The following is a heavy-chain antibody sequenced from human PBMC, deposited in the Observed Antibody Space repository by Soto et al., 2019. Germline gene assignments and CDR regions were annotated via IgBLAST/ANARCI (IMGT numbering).Heavy chain of an antibody. Sequence: QVQLQESGPGLVKPSQTLSLTCTVSGGSISSGGYYWSWIRQHPGKGLERIGYIYYSGSTYYNPSLKSRFTISVDTPKNQFSQKLSSVTAADTAVYYCARDRRPLGRPLDFWGQGTLVTVSS. CDR3: ARDRRPLGRPLDF. J-gene: IGHJ4*02. D-gene: IGHD1-1*01. CDR1: GGSISSGGYY. V-gene: IGHV4-31*03. CDR2: IYYSGST.